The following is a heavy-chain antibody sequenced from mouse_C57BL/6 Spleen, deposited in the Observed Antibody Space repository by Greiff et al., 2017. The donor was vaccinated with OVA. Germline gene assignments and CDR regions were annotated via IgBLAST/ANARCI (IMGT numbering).Heavy chain of an antibody. CDR1: GYAFSSSW. D-gene: IGHD2-4*01. Sequence: VKLQESGPELVKPGASVKISCKASGYAFSSSWMNWVKQRPGKGLEWIGRIYPGDGDTNYNGKFKGKATLTADKSSSTAYMQLSSLTSEDSAVYFCARFDYDGYWYFDVWGTGTTVTVSS. V-gene: IGHV1-82*01. J-gene: IGHJ1*03. CDR2: IYPGDGDT. CDR3: ARFDYDGYWYFDV.